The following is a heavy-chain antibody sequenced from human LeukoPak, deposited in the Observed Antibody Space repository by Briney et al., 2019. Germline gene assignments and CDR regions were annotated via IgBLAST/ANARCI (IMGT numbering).Heavy chain of an antibody. CDR3: ASRGYSYGSYYFDY. CDR2: ISGSGGST. Sequence: GGSLRLSCAASGFTFSSYAMSWVRQAPGKGLEWVSAISGSGGSTYYADPVKGRFTISRDNSKNTLYLQMNSLRAEDTAVYYCASRGYSYGSYYFDYWGQGTLVTVSS. J-gene: IGHJ4*02. D-gene: IGHD5-18*01. V-gene: IGHV3-23*01. CDR1: GFTFSSYA.